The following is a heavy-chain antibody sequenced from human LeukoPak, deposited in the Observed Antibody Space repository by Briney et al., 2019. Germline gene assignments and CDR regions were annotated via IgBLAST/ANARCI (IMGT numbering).Heavy chain of an antibody. CDR2: IYYSGST. CDR1: GGSISSYY. V-gene: IGHV4-59*01. Sequence: TSETLSLTCTVSGGSISSYYWSWIRQPPGKGLEWIGYIYYSGSTNYNPSLKSRVTISVDTSKNQFSLKLSSVTAADTAVYYCARDRDNSACSFDYWGQGTLVTVSS. J-gene: IGHJ4*02. CDR3: ARDRDNSACSFDY. D-gene: IGHD6-25*01.